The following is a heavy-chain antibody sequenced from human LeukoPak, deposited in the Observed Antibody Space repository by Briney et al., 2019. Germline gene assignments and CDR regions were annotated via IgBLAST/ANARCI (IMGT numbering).Heavy chain of an antibody. Sequence: SETLSLTCTVSGGSISSGDYYWSWIRQPPGKGLEWIGYIYYSGSTYYNPSLKSRVTISVDTSKNQFSLKLSSVTAADTAVYYCARDWASSGSNQVDYWGQGTLVTVSS. CDR1: GGSISSGDYY. V-gene: IGHV4-30-4*08. J-gene: IGHJ4*02. CDR3: ARDWASSGSNQVDY. CDR2: IYYSGST. D-gene: IGHD3-22*01.